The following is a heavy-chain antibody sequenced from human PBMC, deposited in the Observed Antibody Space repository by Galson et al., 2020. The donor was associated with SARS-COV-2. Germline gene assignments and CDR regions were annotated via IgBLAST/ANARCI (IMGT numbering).Heavy chain of an antibody. CDR3: ARDRRSDYDFWSGYHNYYMDV. D-gene: IGHD3-3*01. Sequence: GGSLRLSCAASGFTFSDYYMSWIRQAPGKGLEWVSYISSSSSYTNYAASVKGRFTISRDNAKNSLYLQMNSLRAEDTAVYYCARDRRSDYDFWSGYHNYYMDVWGKGTTVTVSS. J-gene: IGHJ6*03. CDR2: ISSSSSYT. V-gene: IGHV3-11*06. CDR1: GFTFSDYY.